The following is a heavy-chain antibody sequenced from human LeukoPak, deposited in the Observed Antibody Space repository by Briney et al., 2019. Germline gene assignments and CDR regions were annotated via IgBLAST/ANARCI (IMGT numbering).Heavy chain of an antibody. CDR3: ARGFRYGSNWGFDY. CDR1: GLTFGDHY. J-gene: IGHJ4*02. V-gene: IGHV3-72*01. CDR2: IREKPHSYST. Sequence: PGGSLRLSCTASGLTFGDHYMDWFRQAPGKGRGGFARIREKPHSYSTEYAASVKGRFTISRDDSKNSLYLQMSSLKTEDTAVYYCARGFRYGSNWGFDYWGQGTLVTVSS. D-gene: IGHD5-24*01.